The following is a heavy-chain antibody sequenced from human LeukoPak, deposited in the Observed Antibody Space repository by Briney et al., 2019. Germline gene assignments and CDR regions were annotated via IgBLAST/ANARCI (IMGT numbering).Heavy chain of an antibody. V-gene: IGHV3-23*01. CDR1: GFTFSSYA. J-gene: IGHJ2*01. CDR3: AMTNGGGSWYSDL. D-gene: IGHD2-21*01. CDR2: ISGSGGST. Sequence: PGGSLRLSCAASGFTFSSYAMSWVRQAPGKGLEWVSAISGSGGSTYYADSVKGRFTISRDNSKNTLYLQMNSLRAEDTAVYYCAMTNGGGSWYSDLWGRGTLITVSS.